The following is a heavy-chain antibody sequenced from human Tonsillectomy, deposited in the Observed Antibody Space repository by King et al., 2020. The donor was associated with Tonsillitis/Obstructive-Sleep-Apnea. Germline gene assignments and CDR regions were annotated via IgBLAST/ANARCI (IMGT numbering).Heavy chain of an antibody. D-gene: IGHD2-2*01. CDR1: GFTFSSYG. CDR3: ARDKDCSSTSCYGTLDY. Sequence: VQLVESGGGVVQPGRSLRLSCAASGFTFSSYGIHWVRQAPGKGLEWVAVIWYDGTNKYYAESVKGRFTISRDNSKNTLYLQMNSLRAEDTAVYYCARDKDCSSTSCYGTLDYWGQGTLVTVSS. CDR2: IWYDGTNK. J-gene: IGHJ4*02. V-gene: IGHV3-33*01.